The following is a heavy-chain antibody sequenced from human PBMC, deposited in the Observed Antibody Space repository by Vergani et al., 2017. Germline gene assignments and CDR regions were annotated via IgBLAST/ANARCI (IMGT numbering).Heavy chain of an antibody. CDR3: ARDGGYYDSSGKFDY. J-gene: IGHJ4*02. Sequence: QVQLQESGPGLVKPSETLSLTCTVSGGSISSYYWSWIRQPPGKGLEWIGYIYYSGSTNYNPSLKSRVTISVDTSKNQFSLKLSSVTAADTAVYYCARDGGYYDSSGKFDYWGQGTLVTVSS. CDR2: IYYSGST. CDR1: GGSISSYY. D-gene: IGHD3-22*01. V-gene: IGHV4-59*01.